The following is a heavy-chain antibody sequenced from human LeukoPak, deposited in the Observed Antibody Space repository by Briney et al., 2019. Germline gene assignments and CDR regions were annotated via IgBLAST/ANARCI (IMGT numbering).Heavy chain of an antibody. Sequence: SLRLSCAASGFTFDDYVMHWVRQAPGKGLEWVSGISWNSGSTGYAGSVKGRFTISRDNSKNTLYLQMNSLRAEDTAVYYCARDKREPRYAFDIWGQGTMVTVSS. CDR2: ISWNSGST. V-gene: IGHV3-9*01. D-gene: IGHD1-26*01. CDR3: ARDKREPRYAFDI. CDR1: GFTFDDYV. J-gene: IGHJ3*02.